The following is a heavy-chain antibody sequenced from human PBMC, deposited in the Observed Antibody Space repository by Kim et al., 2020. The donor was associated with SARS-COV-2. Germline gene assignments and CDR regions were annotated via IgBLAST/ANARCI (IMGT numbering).Heavy chain of an antibody. CDR3: AREPNCSGGSCYLNAFDM. D-gene: IGHD2-15*01. J-gene: IGHJ3*02. Sequence: GGSLRLSCAASEFTFSNYGMHWVRQAPGKGLEWVAVIWYDGSTKYYTDSVKGRFTISRYNSKNTLYLQMNSLRAEDTAVYYCAREPNCSGGSCYLNAFDMWGQGTMVTVSS. V-gene: IGHV3-33*01. CDR1: EFTFSNYG. CDR2: IWYDGSTK.